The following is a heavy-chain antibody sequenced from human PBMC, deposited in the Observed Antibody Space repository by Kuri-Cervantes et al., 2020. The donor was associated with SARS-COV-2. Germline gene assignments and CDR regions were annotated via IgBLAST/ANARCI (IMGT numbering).Heavy chain of an antibody. CDR3: ATFSYYYDSSGSLIADYFQH. D-gene: IGHD3-22*01. J-gene: IGHJ1*01. Sequence: LSLTCAASGFTFSSYAMHWVRQAPGKGLEWVAVISYDGSNKYYADSVKGRFTISRDNAKNSLFLQMNSLRAEDTAVYYCATFSYYYDSSGSLIADYFQHWGQGTLVTVSS. CDR2: ISYDGSNK. V-gene: IGHV3-30-3*01. CDR1: GFTFSSYA.